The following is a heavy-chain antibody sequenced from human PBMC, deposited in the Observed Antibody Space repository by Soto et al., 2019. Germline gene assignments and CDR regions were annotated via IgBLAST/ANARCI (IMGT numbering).Heavy chain of an antibody. CDR1: GFTFSSYA. CDR3: AIFAVADDTWDYFDY. J-gene: IGHJ4*02. D-gene: IGHD6-19*01. V-gene: IGHV3-23*01. CDR2: ISGSGGST. Sequence: GGSLRLSCAASGFTFSSYAMSWVRQAPGKGLEWVSAISGSGGSTYYADSVKGRFTISRDNSKNTLYLQMNSLRAEDTAVYYCAIFAVADDTWDYFDYWGQGTLVTVSS.